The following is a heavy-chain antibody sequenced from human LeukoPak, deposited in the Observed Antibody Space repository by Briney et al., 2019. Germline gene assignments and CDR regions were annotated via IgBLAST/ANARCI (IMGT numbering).Heavy chain of an antibody. V-gene: IGHV4-34*01. Sequence: PSEILSLTCAVYGGSFSGYYWSWIRQPPGKGLEWIGEINHSGSTNYNPSLKTRVTISVDTSKNQFSLKLSSVTAADTAVYYCARGKGYCSSTSCTNRFDPWGQGTLVTVSS. J-gene: IGHJ5*02. CDR3: ARGKGYCSSTSCTNRFDP. CDR1: GGSFSGYY. CDR2: INHSGST. D-gene: IGHD2-2*01.